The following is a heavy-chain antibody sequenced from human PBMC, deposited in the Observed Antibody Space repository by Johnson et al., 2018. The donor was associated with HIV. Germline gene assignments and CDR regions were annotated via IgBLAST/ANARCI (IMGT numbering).Heavy chain of an antibody. CDR1: GFSVSSNF. CDR3: ASVYYDIWTGYYYDAFDI. CDR2: IYSGGST. V-gene: IGHV3-66*01. D-gene: IGHD3-9*01. J-gene: IGHJ3*02. Sequence: VQLVESGGVLVQPGVSLRLSCAAHGFSVSSNFMSWVRQAPGKGLEWVSVIYSGGSTYYADSVKGRFTISRANSKNTLYLQMNSLTTEDTAVYYCASVYYDIWTGYYYDAFDIWGQGTIVTVSS.